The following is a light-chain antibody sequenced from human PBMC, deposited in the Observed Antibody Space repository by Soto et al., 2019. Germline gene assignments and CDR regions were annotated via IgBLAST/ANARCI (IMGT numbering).Light chain of an antibody. CDR2: AAS. CDR1: QSISSY. V-gene: IGKV1-39*01. J-gene: IGKJ1*01. CDR3: QQSYSAPTWT. Sequence: DIQMTQSPSSLSASVGDRVTITCRASQSISSYLNWYQQKPGKATNLRIYAASSLQSGVPSRLSGSGSGTDFTLTSSSLQPEDFANYYCQQSYSAPTWTFGQGTKVDIK.